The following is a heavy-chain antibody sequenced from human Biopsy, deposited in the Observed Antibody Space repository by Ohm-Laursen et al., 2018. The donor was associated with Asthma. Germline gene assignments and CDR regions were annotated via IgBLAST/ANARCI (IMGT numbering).Heavy chain of an antibody. V-gene: IGHV1-69*04. Sequence: SVKVSCKASGGSFSNFAFSWARQAPGHGLEWMGTILTIFDITSYAEKFQGRVTITADKSTSTTYMELSRLRSEDTAVYYCARSYDTDSYPVLVLDYWGQGTLVTVSS. CDR1: GGSFSNFA. CDR2: ILTIFDIT. J-gene: IGHJ4*02. D-gene: IGHD3-22*01. CDR3: ARSYDTDSYPVLVLDY.